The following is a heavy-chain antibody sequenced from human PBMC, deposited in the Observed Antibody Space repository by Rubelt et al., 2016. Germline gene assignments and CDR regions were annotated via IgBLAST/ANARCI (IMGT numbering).Heavy chain of an antibody. Sequence: QVQLVQSGAEVKKPGASVKVSCKASGYTFTGYYMHWVRQAPGQGLEWMGWINPNSGGTNYAQKLQGRVTMTRDTPISTAYMELSRLGSDATAVYYCARDLYKGPRWLVAYWGQGTLVTVSS. V-gene: IGHV1-2*02. CDR3: ARDLYKGPRWLVAY. CDR1: GYTFTGYY. J-gene: IGHJ4*02. D-gene: IGHD6-19*01. CDR2: INPNSGGT.